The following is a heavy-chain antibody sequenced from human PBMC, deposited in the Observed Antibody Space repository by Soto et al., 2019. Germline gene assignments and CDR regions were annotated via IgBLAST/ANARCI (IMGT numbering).Heavy chain of an antibody. J-gene: IGHJ4*02. Sequence: SETLSLTCTVSGGSISSGGYYWSWIRQPPGKGLEWIGYIYYSGSTNYNPSLKSRVTISVDTSKNQFSLKLSSVTAADTAVYYCARHRYYYDSSGYYLFDYWGQGTLVTVSS. CDR1: GGSISSGGYY. CDR3: ARHRYYYDSSGYYLFDY. CDR2: IYYSGST. D-gene: IGHD3-22*01. V-gene: IGHV4-61*08.